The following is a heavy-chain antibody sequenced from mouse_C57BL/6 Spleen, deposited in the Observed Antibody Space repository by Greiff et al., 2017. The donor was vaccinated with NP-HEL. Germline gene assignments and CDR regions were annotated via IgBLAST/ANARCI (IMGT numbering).Heavy chain of an antibody. CDR1: GYTFTSYW. CDR2: IDPSDSDT. J-gene: IGHJ4*01. Sequence: QVQLQQPGAELVMPGASVKLSCKASGYTFTSYWMHWVKQRPGQGLEWIGEIDPSDSDTNYNQKFKGKSTLTVDKSSSAAYMQLSSLTSEDSAVYYCARHYGIHYAMDYWGQGTSVTVSS. V-gene: IGHV1-69*01. D-gene: IGHD1-1*01. CDR3: ARHYGIHYAMDY.